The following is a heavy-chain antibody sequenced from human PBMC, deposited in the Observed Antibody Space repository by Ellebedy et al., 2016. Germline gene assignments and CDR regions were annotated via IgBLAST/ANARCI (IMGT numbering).Heavy chain of an antibody. V-gene: IGHV3-23*01. D-gene: IGHD4-17*01. CDR1: GFSVNTFF. CDR3: RQGHYADL. Sequence: GGSLRLSXAASGFSVNTFFMSWVRQAPGKGLEWVSTISAGGDNTRFADSVKGRFTISRDSSKNSVYLRMNNLRVEDTAVYYCRQGHYADLWGQGTLVTVSS. CDR2: ISAGGDNT. J-gene: IGHJ4*02.